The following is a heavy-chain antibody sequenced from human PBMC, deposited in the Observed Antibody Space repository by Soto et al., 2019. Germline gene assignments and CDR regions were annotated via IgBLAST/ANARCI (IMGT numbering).Heavy chain of an antibody. V-gene: IGHV1-3*01. D-gene: IGHD6-19*01. CDR2: FNVGNGNA. CDR3: ARDPYTSGWHHDAFDI. J-gene: IGHJ3*02. CDR1: GYTFTTSA. Sequence: GASVKVSCKASGYTFTTSAIHWVRQAPGQRLEWMGWFNVGNGNAKYSQKFQGRVTITRDTSASAAYMELRSLRSEDTAVYDCARDPYTSGWHHDAFDIWGQGTLVTVSS.